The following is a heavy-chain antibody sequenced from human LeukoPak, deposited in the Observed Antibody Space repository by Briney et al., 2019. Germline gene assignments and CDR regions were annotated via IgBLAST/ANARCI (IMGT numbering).Heavy chain of an antibody. CDR1: RGSISGYY. Sequence: MASETLSLTCTVSRGSISGYYWSWIRQPPGKGLEWTGYIYYSGSTNYNPSLKSRVTISIDTSKKQFSLKLSSVTAADTAVYYCARVDYSNPSYWGQGTLVTVSS. V-gene: IGHV4-59*01. CDR3: ARVDYSNPSY. CDR2: IYYSGST. D-gene: IGHD4-11*01. J-gene: IGHJ4*02.